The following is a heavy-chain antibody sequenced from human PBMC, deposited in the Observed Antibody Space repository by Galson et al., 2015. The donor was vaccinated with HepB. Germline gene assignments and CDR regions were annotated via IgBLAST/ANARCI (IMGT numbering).Heavy chain of an antibody. Sequence: SLRLSCAASGFTFSSYAMHWVRQAPGKGLEYVSAISSNGGSTYYADSVKGRFTISRDNSKNTLYLQMSSLRAEDTAVYYCVKESVIALLDFDLWGRGTLVTVSS. CDR1: GFTFSSYA. D-gene: IGHD2-21*01. CDR2: ISSNGGST. V-gene: IGHV3-64D*06. CDR3: VKESVIALLDFDL. J-gene: IGHJ2*01.